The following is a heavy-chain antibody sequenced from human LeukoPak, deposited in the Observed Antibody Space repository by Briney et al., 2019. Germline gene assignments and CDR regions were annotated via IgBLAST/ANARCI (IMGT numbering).Heavy chain of an antibody. J-gene: IGHJ4*02. CDR3: ASEYGDYVYYFDY. Sequence: SGXTXXXYWMSWVRQAPGKGLEWVANIKQDGSEKYYVDSVKGRFTISRDNAKNSLYLQMNSLRAEDTAVYYCASEYGDYVYYFDYWGQGTLVTVSS. CDR1: GXTXXXYW. V-gene: IGHV3-7*01. CDR2: IKQDGSEK. D-gene: IGHD4-17*01.